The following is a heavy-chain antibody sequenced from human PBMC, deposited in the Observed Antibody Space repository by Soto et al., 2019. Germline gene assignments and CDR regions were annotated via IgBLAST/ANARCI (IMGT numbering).Heavy chain of an antibody. CDR1: GGTFSSYT. CDR2: IIPILGIA. J-gene: IGHJ4*02. D-gene: IGHD3-9*01. CDR3: ARVQLRYFDWLYDY. V-gene: IGHV1-69*02. Sequence: QVQLVQSGAEVKKPGSSVKVSCKASGGTFSSYTISWVRQAPGQGLEWMGRIIPILGIANYAQKFQGRVTITAAKSTSTAYMELSSLRSEDTAVYYCARVQLRYFDWLYDYWGQGTLVTVSS.